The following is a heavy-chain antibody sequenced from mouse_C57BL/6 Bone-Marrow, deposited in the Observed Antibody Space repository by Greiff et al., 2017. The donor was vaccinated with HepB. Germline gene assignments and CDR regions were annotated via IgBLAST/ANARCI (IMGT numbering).Heavy chain of an antibody. Sequence: VQLQQSGTVLARPGASVKMSCKTSGYTFTSYWMHWVKQRPGQGLEWIGAIYPGNSDTSYNQKFKGKAKLTAVTSASTAYMELSSLTNEDSAVYYCTRITTVVPFMDYWGQGTSVTVSS. CDR1: GYTFTSYW. CDR2: IYPGNSDT. J-gene: IGHJ4*01. D-gene: IGHD1-1*01. CDR3: TRITTVVPFMDY. V-gene: IGHV1-5*01.